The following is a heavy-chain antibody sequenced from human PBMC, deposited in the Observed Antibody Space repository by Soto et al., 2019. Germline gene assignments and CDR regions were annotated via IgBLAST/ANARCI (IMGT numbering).Heavy chain of an antibody. D-gene: IGHD5-18*01. CDR1: GGSISSGGYS. CDR2: IYYSGST. V-gene: IGHV4-31*11. CDR3: ARVSRYSYGYWFDP. J-gene: IGHJ5*02. Sequence: PSGTLSLTCAVSGGSISSGGYSWSWIRQPPGKGLEWIGYIYYSGSTYYNPSLKSRVTISVDTSKNQFSLKLSSVTAADTAVYYCARVSRYSYGYWFDPWGQGTLVTVSS.